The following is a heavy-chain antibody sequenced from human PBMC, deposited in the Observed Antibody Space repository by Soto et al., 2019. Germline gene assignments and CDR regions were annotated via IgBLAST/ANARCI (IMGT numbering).Heavy chain of an antibody. D-gene: IGHD3-22*01. CDR1: GFTFSTYS. J-gene: IGHJ3*02. Sequence: PXESLRLSCAASGFTFSTYSMNWVRQAPGKGLEWVSSMSSRSDYIFYADSVKGRFTVSRDNAKNSLYLQMNSLRAEDTAVYYCARRYYYDSENRDAFDIWGQGTLVTVSS. CDR3: ARRYYYDSENRDAFDI. CDR2: MSSRSDYI. V-gene: IGHV3-21*01.